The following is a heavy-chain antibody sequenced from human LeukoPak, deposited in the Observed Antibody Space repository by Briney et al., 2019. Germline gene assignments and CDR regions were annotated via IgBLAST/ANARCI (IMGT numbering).Heavy chain of an antibody. D-gene: IGHD3-3*01. CDR3: ARCITIFGVVIISAFDI. J-gene: IGHJ3*02. Sequence: KPSETLSLTCAVYGGSFSGYYWSWIRQPPGKGLEWIGEINHSGSTNYNPSLKSRVTISVDTSKNQFSLKLSSVTAADTAVYYCARCITIFGVVIISAFDIWGQGTMVTVSS. CDR2: INHSGST. V-gene: IGHV4-34*01. CDR1: GGSFSGYY.